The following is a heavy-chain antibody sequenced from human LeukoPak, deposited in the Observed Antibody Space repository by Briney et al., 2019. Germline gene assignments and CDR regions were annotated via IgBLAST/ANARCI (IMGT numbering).Heavy chain of an antibody. V-gene: IGHV1-46*01. J-gene: IGHJ4*02. Sequence: GASVKVSCKASDYTFTSYYMHWVRQAPGQGLEWMGKINPGGGSTSYAQNFQGRITMARDTSTSTVYMTLSRLRSDDTAVYYCARLMAPIGKRSTPFDYWGQGTLVTVSS. D-gene: IGHD1-1*01. CDR3: ARLMAPIGKRSTPFDY. CDR1: DYTFTSYY. CDR2: INPGGGST.